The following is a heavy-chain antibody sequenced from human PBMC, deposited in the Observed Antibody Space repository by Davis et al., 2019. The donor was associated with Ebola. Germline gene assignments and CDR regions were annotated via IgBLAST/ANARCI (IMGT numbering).Heavy chain of an antibody. J-gene: IGHJ4*02. CDR3: AKDWSAVTTGYYFDY. CDR2: ISGSGGST. V-gene: IGHV3-23*01. CDR1: GFTFSSYA. Sequence: PAGSLRLSCAASGFTFSSYAMSWVRQAPGKGLEWVSAISGSGGSTYYADSVKGRFTISRDNSKNTLYLQMNSLRAEDTAVYYCAKDWSAVTTGYYFDYWGQGTLVTVSS. D-gene: IGHD4-11*01.